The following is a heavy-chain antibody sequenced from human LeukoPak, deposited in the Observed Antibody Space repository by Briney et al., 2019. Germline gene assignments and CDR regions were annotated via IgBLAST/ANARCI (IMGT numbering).Heavy chain of an antibody. CDR2: ISWNSGSI. D-gene: IGHD3-22*01. CDR3: AKDGEYAGGYKSSYFDY. CDR1: GFTFDDYA. V-gene: IGHV3-9*03. J-gene: IGHJ4*02. Sequence: PGGPLRLSCAASGFTFDDYAMHWVRQAPGKGLEWVSGISWNSGSIGYADSVKGRFTISRDNAKNSLYLQMNSLRAEDMALYYCAKDGEYAGGYKSSYFDYWGQGTLVTVSS.